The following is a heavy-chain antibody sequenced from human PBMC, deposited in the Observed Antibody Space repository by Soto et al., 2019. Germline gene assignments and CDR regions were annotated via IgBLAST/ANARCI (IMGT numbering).Heavy chain of an antibody. J-gene: IGHJ6*02. CDR3: ARERVDTAMVNDYYYGMDV. D-gene: IGHD5-18*01. CDR2: INPNSGGT. CDR1: GYTFTGYY. Sequence: GASVKVSCKASGYTFTGYYMHWVRQAPGQGLEWMGWINPNSGGTNYAQKFQGRVTMTRDTSISTACMELSRLRSDDTAVYYCARERVDTAMVNDYYYGMDVWGQGTTVTVSS. V-gene: IGHV1-2*02.